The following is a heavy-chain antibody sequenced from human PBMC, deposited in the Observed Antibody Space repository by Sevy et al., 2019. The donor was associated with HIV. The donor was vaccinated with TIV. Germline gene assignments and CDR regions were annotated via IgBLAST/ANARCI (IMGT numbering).Heavy chain of an antibody. V-gene: IGHV3-53*01. Sequence: GGSLRLSCAASGFTVSSNYMSWVRQAPGKGLEWVSVIYSGGSTYYADSVKGRFTISRDNSKNTLYLQMNSLRAEDTAVYYCASLQNSYGYSFYIDYWGQGTLVTVSS. CDR3: ASLQNSYGYSFYIDY. CDR2: IYSGGST. CDR1: GFTVSSNY. D-gene: IGHD5-18*01. J-gene: IGHJ4*02.